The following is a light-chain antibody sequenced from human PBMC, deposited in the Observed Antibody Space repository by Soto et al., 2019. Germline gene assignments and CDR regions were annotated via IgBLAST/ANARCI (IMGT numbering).Light chain of an antibody. CDR2: AAS. V-gene: IGKV1-39*01. CDR1: QTISSH. Sequence: DIQMTRSRSSLSASVGDRVIITCRASQTISSHLNWYQQKPGKAPNLMVYAASSLQSGVPSRFTGSGSGTDGTITISSLQKEDGATYFCQQSYTTTITFGQGTRLEIK. J-gene: IGKJ5*01. CDR3: QQSYTTTIT.